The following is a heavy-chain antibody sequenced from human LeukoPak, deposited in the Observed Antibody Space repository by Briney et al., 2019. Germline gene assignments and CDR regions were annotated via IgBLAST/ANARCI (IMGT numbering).Heavy chain of an antibody. D-gene: IGHD4-17*01. CDR1: GGSISSYY. CDR3: ESGPYNFYGDYTAGTYYFDY. V-gene: IGHV4-59*08. CDR2: IYYSGST. Sequence: PSETLSLTCTVSGGSISSYYWSWIRQPPGKGLEWIGYIYYSGSTNYNPSLKSRVTISVDMSKNQFSLKLSSVTAADPAVYYCESGPYNFYGDYTAGTYYFDYWGQGTLVTVSS. J-gene: IGHJ4*02.